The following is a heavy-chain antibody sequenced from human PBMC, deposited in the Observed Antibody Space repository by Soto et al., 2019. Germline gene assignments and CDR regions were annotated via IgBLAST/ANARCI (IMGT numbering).Heavy chain of an antibody. CDR2: TYPGDSDT. D-gene: IGHD6-19*01. CDR1: GYTFSIHW. CDR3: AASIAVAGAFDY. J-gene: IGHJ4*02. Sequence: GESLKISCKGSGYTFSIHWIAWVRQMPGKGLEWMGITYPGDSDTRYSPSFQGQVTISADKSISTAYLQWGSLKASDTAVYYCAASIAVAGAFDYWGQGTLVTVSS. V-gene: IGHV5-51*01.